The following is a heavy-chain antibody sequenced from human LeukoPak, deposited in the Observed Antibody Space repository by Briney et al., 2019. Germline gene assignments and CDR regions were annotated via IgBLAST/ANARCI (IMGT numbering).Heavy chain of an antibody. CDR1: GFTFSSYA. V-gene: IGHV3-23*01. CDR2: ISGSGGST. J-gene: IGHJ6*04. D-gene: IGHD2-2*01. CDR3: AKTGGYCSSASCPDKYGMDV. Sequence: PGGSLRLSCAASGFTFSSYAMSWVRQAPGKGLEWVSAISGSGGSTYYADSVKGRFTISRDNSKNTLYPQMNSLRAEDTAVYYCAKTGGYCSSASCPDKYGMDVWGKGTTVTVSS.